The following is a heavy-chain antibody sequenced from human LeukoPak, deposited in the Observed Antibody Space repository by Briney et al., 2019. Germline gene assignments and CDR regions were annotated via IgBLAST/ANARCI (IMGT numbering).Heavy chain of an antibody. CDR2: ISGSGGST. Sequence: GGSLRLSCAASGFTFSSYAMSWVRQAPGKGLEWVSAISGSGGSTYYADSVKGRFTISRDNSKNTLYLQMNSLRAEDTAVYYCAIGGAAAGVLYYMDVWGKGTTVTVSS. CDR1: GFTFSSYA. J-gene: IGHJ6*03. CDR3: AIGGAAAGVLYYMDV. V-gene: IGHV3-23*01. D-gene: IGHD6-13*01.